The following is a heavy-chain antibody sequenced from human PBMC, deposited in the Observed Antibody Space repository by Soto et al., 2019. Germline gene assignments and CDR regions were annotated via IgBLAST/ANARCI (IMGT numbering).Heavy chain of an antibody. CDR1: GGSISSYY. V-gene: IGHV4-59*12. CDR3: ARERPDGCRLDP. J-gene: IGHJ5*02. D-gene: IGHD6-19*01. Sequence: ASETLSLTCTVSGGSISSYYWNWIRQPPGKGLEWIGYIYYSGSTNYNPSLKSRVTISVDTSKNQFSLKLSSVTAADTAVYYCARERPDGCRLDPWGQGTLVTVSS. CDR2: IYYSGST.